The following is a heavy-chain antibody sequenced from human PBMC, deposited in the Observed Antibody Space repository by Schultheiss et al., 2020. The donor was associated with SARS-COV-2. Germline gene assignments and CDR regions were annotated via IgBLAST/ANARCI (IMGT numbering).Heavy chain of an antibody. CDR1: GFTFDDYA. D-gene: IGHD3-22*01. CDR3: AKGEYYDSSGYHEYYYGMDV. CDR2: INSDGSST. Sequence: GGSLRLSCAASGFTFDDYAMSWVRQAPGKGLEWVSRINSDGSSTSYADSVKGRFTISRDNSKNTLYLQMNSLRAEDTAVYYCAKGEYYDSSGYHEYYYGMDVWGQGTTVTVSS. V-gene: IGHV3-23*01. J-gene: IGHJ6*02.